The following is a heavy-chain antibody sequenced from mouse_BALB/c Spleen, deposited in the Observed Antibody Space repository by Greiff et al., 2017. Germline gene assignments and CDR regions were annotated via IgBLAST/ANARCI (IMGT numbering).Heavy chain of an antibody. Sequence: EVMLVESGGGLVQPGGSRKLSCAASGFTFSSFGMHWVRQAPEKGLEWVAYISSGSSTIYYADTVKGRFTISRDNPKNTLFLQMTSLRSEDTAMYYCATLNWDPPMDYWGQGTSVTVSS. CDR2: ISSGSSTI. J-gene: IGHJ4*01. D-gene: IGHD4-1*01. V-gene: IGHV5-17*02. CDR1: GFTFSSFG. CDR3: ATLNWDPPMDY.